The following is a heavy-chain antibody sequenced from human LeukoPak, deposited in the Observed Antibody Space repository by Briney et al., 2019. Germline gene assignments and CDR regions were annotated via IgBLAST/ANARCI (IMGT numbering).Heavy chain of an antibody. D-gene: IGHD4-17*01. Sequence: ASVKVSCKASGYAFTSYGLSWVRQAPGQGLEWLGWISAYNGNTNYAQKLQGRVNMTTDTSTSTAYMELWGLRSYDTAVYYCARDSGESDRHPYYFDVWGQGSLVTVSS. CDR2: ISAYNGNT. V-gene: IGHV1-18*01. CDR1: GYAFTSYG. CDR3: ARDSGESDRHPYYFDV. J-gene: IGHJ4*02.